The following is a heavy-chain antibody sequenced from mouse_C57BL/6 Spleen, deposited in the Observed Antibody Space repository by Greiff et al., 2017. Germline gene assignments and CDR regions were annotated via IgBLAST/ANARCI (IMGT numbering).Heavy chain of an antibody. V-gene: IGHV2-9-1*01. D-gene: IGHD2-4*01. CDR2: IWTGGGT. J-gene: IGHJ4*01. CDR3: SRNRGDYDYYYAMDY. Sequence: VKLMESGPGLVAPSQSLSITCTVSGFSLTSYAISWVRQPPGKGLEWLGVIWTGGGTNYNSALKSRLSISKDNAKSQVFLKMNSLQTDDTARYYCSRNRGDYDYYYAMDYWGQGTSVTVSS. CDR1: GFSLTSYA.